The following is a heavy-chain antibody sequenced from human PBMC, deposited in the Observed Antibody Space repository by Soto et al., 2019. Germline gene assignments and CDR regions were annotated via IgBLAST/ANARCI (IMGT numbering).Heavy chain of an antibody. V-gene: IGHV3-49*03. Sequence: GGSLRLSCTASGFTFGDYAMSWFRQAPGKGLEWVGFIRSKAYGGTTEYAASVKGRFTISRDDSKSIAYLQMNSLKTEDTAVYYCTRDLMTTSPSSGGGRGYYYYYMDVWGKGTTVTVSS. CDR1: GFTFGDYA. CDR2: IRSKAYGGTT. CDR3: TRDLMTTSPSSGGGRGYYYYYMDV. J-gene: IGHJ6*03. D-gene: IGHD2-15*01.